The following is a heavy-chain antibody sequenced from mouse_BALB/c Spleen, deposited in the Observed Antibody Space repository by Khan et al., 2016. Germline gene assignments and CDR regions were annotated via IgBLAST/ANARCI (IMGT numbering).Heavy chain of an antibody. CDR3: ARNYFFDY. V-gene: IGHV3-2*02. CDR1: GYSITSDYA. Sequence: EVQLQESGPGLVKPSQSLSLTCTVTGYSITSDYAWNWIRQFPGNKLEWMGYISSSGSTSYNPSLKSRISITRDTSKNQFFLQLNSVTTEDTATYYCARNYFFDYWGQGTTLTVSS. J-gene: IGHJ2*01. CDR2: ISSSGST.